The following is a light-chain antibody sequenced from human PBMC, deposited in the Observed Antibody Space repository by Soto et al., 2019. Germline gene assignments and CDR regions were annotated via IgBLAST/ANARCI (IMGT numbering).Light chain of an antibody. V-gene: IGKV4-1*01. Sequence: DIVMTQSPDSLAVSLGERATINCKSSQSILYSSNNKNYLAWYQQKPGQPPKLLFYWAFTRESGVSDRFSGSGSGTDFTLSISGLQAEDVAIYYCQHYYSTPYTCGQGTKLEIK. CDR2: WAF. CDR1: QSILYSSNNKNY. CDR3: QHYYSTPYT. J-gene: IGKJ2*01.